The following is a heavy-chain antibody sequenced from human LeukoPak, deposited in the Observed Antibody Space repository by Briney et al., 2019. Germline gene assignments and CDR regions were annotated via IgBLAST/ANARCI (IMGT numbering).Heavy chain of an antibody. CDR1: GGSFSGYY. CDR2: INHSGST. V-gene: IGHV4-34*01. Sequence: SETLSLTCAVYGGSFSGYYWSWIRQPPGKGLEWIGEINHSGSTNYNPSLKSRVTISVDTSKNQFSLKLSSVTAADTAVYYCARGGVVPAAIQLGSVYNWFDPWGQGTLVTVSS. D-gene: IGHD2-2*01. CDR3: ARGGVVPAAIQLGSVYNWFDP. J-gene: IGHJ5*02.